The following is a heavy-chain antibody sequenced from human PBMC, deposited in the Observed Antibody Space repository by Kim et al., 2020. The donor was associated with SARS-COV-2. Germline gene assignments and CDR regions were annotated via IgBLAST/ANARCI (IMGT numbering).Heavy chain of an antibody. CDR1: GGSISSSSFF. CDR2: INSGSA. Sequence: SETLSLTCTVSGGSISSSSFFWGWIRQPPGKGLEWIASINSGSAFYNPSLKSRVTISVDTSKNQVSLKLTSVTAADTAIYYCAKHGRGMASSFDYWGQGSLVTVSS. V-gene: IGHV4-39*01. J-gene: IGHJ4*02. CDR3: AKHGRGMASSFDY. D-gene: IGHD3-10*01.